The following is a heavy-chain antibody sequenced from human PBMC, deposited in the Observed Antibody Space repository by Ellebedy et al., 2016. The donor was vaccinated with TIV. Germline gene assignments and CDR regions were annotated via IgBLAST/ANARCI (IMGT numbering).Heavy chain of an antibody. V-gene: IGHV4-34*01. CDR2: INHSGST. D-gene: IGHD6-19*01. CDR3: AREDSSGWYTGEGGFDY. J-gene: IGHJ4*02. CDR1: GGSFSGYY. Sequence: SETLSLTCAVYGGSFSGYYWSWIRQPPGKGLEWIGEINHSGSTNYNPSLKSRVTISVDTSKNQFSLKLSSVTAADTAVYYCAREDSSGWYTGEGGFDYWGQGTLVTVSS.